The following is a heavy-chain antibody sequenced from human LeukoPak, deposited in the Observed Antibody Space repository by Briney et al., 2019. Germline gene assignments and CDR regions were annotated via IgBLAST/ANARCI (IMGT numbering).Heavy chain of an antibody. CDR3: AKVRWLVGDNYYYYFGMDV. Sequence: GGSLRLSCAASGFTFDDYAMHWVRQAPGKGLEWVSLISGDGGSTYYADSVKGRFTISRDNNKNSLYLQMNSLRTEDTALYYCAKVRWLVGDNYYYYFGMDVWGQGTTVTVSS. CDR1: GFTFDDYA. CDR2: ISGDGGST. V-gene: IGHV3-43*02. D-gene: IGHD6-19*01. J-gene: IGHJ6*02.